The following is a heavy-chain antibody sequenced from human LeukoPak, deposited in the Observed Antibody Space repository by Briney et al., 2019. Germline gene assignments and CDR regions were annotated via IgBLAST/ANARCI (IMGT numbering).Heavy chain of an antibody. J-gene: IGHJ6*03. Sequence: GGSLRLSCAASGFTVSSKYMSWVRQAPGKGLEWVSAISGSGGSTYYADSVKGRFTISRDNSKNTLYLQMNSLRAEDTAVYYCARGADYMDVWGKGTTVTVSS. V-gene: IGHV3-23*01. CDR2: ISGSGGST. CDR3: ARGADYMDV. CDR1: GFTVSSKY.